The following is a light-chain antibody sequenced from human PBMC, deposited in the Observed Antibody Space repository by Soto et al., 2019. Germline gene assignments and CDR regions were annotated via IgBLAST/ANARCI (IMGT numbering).Light chain of an antibody. V-gene: IGKV1D-12*01. Sequence: DIQMTQSPSSVSASVGDRVTITCRASQGISNWLAWYQQKPGKAPRLLINLASILQSGVPSRFSGSGSGTDFTLTISGLQPEDVGTYFCQQSDSYPWTFGQGTKVDIK. CDR3: QQSDSYPWT. J-gene: IGKJ1*01. CDR2: LAS. CDR1: QGISNW.